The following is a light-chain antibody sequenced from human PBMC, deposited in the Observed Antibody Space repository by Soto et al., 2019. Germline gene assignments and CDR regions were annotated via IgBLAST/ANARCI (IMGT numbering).Light chain of an antibody. CDR1: QSISSW. Sequence: DIQMTQSPSTLSASVVDRVTITCRASQSISSWLAWYQQKPGKAPKLLIYDASSLESGVPSRFSGSGSGTEFTLTISSLQPDDFATYYCQQYNSYSPPLTFGGGTKVDIK. CDR3: QQYNSYSPPLT. CDR2: DAS. J-gene: IGKJ4*01. V-gene: IGKV1-5*01.